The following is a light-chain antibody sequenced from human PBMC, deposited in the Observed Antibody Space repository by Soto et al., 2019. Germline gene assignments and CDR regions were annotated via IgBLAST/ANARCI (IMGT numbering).Light chain of an antibody. J-gene: IGKJ1*01. CDR3: QQYNNWLRT. CDR1: QSIGDW. CDR2: QAS. Sequence: INMTQSPSTLSASAAVRVTITFGASQSIGDWLAWYQQKPGKAPKLLIYQASNLEGGVPSRFSGSRSGTEFTLTISSLQSEDFAVYYCQQYNNWLRTFGQGTKVDIK. V-gene: IGKV1-5*03.